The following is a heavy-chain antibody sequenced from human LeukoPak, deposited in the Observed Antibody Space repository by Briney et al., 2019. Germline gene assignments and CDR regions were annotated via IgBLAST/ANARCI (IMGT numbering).Heavy chain of an antibody. CDR3: ARGGSGYSYGKIDS. D-gene: IGHD5-18*01. V-gene: IGHV3-7*01. CDR1: EFTFSSYW. J-gene: IGHJ4*02. CDR2: IKQDGSET. Sequence: PGGSLRLSCAASEFTFSSYWINWVRQAPGKGLEWVANIKQDGSETYCVDSVKGRFTISRDNAKNSLYLQMNSLRDEDTAVYYCARGGSGYSYGKIDSWGQGILVTVSS.